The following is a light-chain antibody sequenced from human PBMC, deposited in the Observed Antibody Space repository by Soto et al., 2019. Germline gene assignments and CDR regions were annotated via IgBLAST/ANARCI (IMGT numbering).Light chain of an antibody. J-gene: IGKJ1*01. CDR3: QQYMSYSWS. V-gene: IGKV1-5*01. CDR1: QTIDSW. Sequence: DIQMTQSPSTLSASVGDRVTITCRASQTIDSWLAWYQQKPGKAPKLLIFDASNFESGIPSRFSGSGSGTEFTLTITSLQPDDFATYYCQQYMSYSWSFGQGTNVEIK. CDR2: DAS.